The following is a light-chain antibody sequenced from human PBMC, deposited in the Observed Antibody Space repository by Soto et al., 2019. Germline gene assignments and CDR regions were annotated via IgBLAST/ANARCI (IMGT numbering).Light chain of an antibody. J-gene: IGLJ1*01. CDR2: EVS. V-gene: IGLV2-14*01. CDR1: SSDVGGYNY. Sequence: QSVLTQPASVSGSPGQSITISCTGTSSDVGGYNYVSWYQQQSGKAPKLMIHEVSNRPSGVSNRSSGSKSGNTASLTISGLQAEDEADYYCSSYTSSRADVFGIGTKGTVL. CDR3: SSYTSSRADV.